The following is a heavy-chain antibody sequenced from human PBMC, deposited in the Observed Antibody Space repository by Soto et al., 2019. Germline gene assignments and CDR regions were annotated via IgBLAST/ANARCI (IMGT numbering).Heavy chain of an antibody. CDR1: VGSFSGYY. Sequence: ETLSLTCAVYVGSFSGYYWSWFRQPPGKGLEWIGEINHSGSTNYNPSLKSRVTISVDTSKNQFSLKLSSVTAADTAVYYCARGPFLVYAPRRYNWFDPWGQG. J-gene: IGHJ5*02. CDR2: INHSGST. CDR3: ARGPFLVYAPRRYNWFDP. V-gene: IGHV4-34*01. D-gene: IGHD2-8*01.